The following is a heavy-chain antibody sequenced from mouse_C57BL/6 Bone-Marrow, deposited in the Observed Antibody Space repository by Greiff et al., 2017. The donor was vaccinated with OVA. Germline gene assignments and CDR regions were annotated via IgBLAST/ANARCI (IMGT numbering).Heavy chain of an antibody. CDR2: IDPSDSET. CDR3: ARGDYGSSRY. V-gene: IGHV1-52*01. Sequence: QVQLKQPGAELVRPGSSVKLSCKASGYTFTSYWMHWVKQRPIQGLEWIGNIDPSDSETHYNQKFKDKATLTVDKSSSTAYMQLSSLTSEDSAVYYCARGDYGSSRYWGQGTTLTVSS. CDR1: GYTFTSYW. D-gene: IGHD1-1*01. J-gene: IGHJ2*01.